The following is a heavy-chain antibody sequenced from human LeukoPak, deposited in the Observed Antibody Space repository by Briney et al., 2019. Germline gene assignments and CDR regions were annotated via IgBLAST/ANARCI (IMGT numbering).Heavy chain of an antibody. CDR3: TRDRGAYNLYDY. D-gene: IGHD1-1*01. CDR2: IRSKAYGETA. CDR1: GFTFGDYA. V-gene: IGHV3-49*03. J-gene: IGHJ4*02. Sequence: PGRSLRLSCTASGFTFGDYAMSWIRQAPGKGLEWVGFIRSKAYGETADYAASVKGRFTISRDDSKAIAYLQMNSLKTEDTAVYHCTRDRGAYNLYDYWGPGTLVTVSS.